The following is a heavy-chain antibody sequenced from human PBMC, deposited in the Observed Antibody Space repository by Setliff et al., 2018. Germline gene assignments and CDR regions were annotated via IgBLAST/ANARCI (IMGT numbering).Heavy chain of an antibody. V-gene: IGHV4-61*09. Sequence: PSETLSLTCTVSGDSISDASIMAWIRQPAGQGLEWIGQIYTSWSTNYNPSLKSRVTISVDTSKNQFSLKLSSVTAADTAVYYCARGGTFRYFDFWGQGAPVTV. CDR1: GDSISDAS. CDR2: IYTSWST. D-gene: IGHD5-12*01. J-gene: IGHJ4*02. CDR3: ARGGTFRYFDF.